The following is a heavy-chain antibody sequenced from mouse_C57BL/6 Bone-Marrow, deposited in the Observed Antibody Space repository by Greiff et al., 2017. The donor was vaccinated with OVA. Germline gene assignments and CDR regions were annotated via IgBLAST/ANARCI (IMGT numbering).Heavy chain of an antibody. CDR2: IYPGSGNT. J-gene: IGHJ2*01. CDR1: GYTFTDYY. Sequence: QVQLKESGAELVRPGASVKLSCKASGYTFTDYYINWVKQRPGQGLEWIARIYPGSGNTYYNEKFKGKATLTAEKSSSTAYMQLSSLTSEDSAVYFCARGAYYSNYALDYWGQGTTLTVSS. V-gene: IGHV1-76*01. D-gene: IGHD2-5*01. CDR3: ARGAYYSNYALDY.